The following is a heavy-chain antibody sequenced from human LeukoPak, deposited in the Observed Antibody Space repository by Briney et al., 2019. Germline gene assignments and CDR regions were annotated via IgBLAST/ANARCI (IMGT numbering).Heavy chain of an antibody. D-gene: IGHD3-9*01. CDR1: GFTFSSYG. V-gene: IGHV3-30*18. J-gene: IGHJ4*02. CDR2: ISYDGSNK. Sequence: QPGGSLRLSCAASGFTFSSYGMHWVRQAPGKGLEWVAVISYDGSNKYYADSVKGRFTISRDNSKNTLYLQMNSLRAEDTAVYYCAKDSGKGDTIFLTVVAGPFDYWGQGTLVTVSS. CDR3: AKDSGKGDTIFLTVVAGPFDY.